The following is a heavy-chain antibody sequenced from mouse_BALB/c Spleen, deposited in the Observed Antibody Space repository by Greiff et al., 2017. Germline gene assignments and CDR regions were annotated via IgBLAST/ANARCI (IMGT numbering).Heavy chain of an antibody. V-gene: IGHV1S81*02. D-gene: IGHD2-4*01. CDR3: ARDYDYAFAY. CDR1: GYTFTSYW. CDR2: INPSNGRT. J-gene: IGHJ3*01. Sequence: QVKLKQPGAELVKPGASVKLSCKASGYTFTSYWMHWVKQRPGQGLEWIGEINPSNGRTNYNEKFKSKATLTVDKSSSTAYMQLSSLTSEDSAVYYCARDYDYAFAYWGQGTLVTVSA.